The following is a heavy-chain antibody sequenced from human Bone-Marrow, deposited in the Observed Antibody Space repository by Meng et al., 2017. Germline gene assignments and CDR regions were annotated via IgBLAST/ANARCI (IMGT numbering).Heavy chain of an antibody. CDR1: GGPFSSYT. D-gene: IGHD5-18*01. Sequence: GQLVQSGAEVKKPGASLKVSCKVSGGPFSSYTISWGRQAPGQGLEWMGGIVPKRGAAHYAQKFQGRVSITADESTTTAYMELSSLTSEDTAFYYCAISMWINLWSGDFWGQGTLVTVSS. J-gene: IGHJ4*02. V-gene: IGHV1-69*01. CDR2: IVPKRGAA. CDR3: AISMWINLWSGDF.